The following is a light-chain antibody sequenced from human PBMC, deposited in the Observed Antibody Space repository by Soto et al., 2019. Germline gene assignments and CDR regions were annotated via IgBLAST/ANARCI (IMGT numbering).Light chain of an antibody. CDR2: KAS. V-gene: IGKV1-5*03. J-gene: IGKJ2*01. CDR3: QQYNSYST. Sequence: DIRMTQSPSTLSASVGDRVTITCRASQSISSWLAWYQQNPGKAPKLLIYKASSLESGVPSRFSGSGSGTEFTLTISSLQPDDFATYYCQQYNSYSTFGQGTKLEIK. CDR1: QSISSW.